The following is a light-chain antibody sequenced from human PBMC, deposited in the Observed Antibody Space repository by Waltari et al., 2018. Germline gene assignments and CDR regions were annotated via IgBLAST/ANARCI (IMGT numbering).Light chain of an antibody. CDR2: AVI. Sequence: QSALTQPPSASGSTGQSVTISCTGTSSDVGGYNYVSWYQQHPGQAPKLMLSAVITRPTGVPDGFAGSKSGDTASLTVSGLQAEDEADYYCSSYAGSNNYVFGTGTKVTVL. CDR3: SSYAGSNNYV. CDR1: SSDVGGYNY. V-gene: IGLV2-8*01. J-gene: IGLJ1*01.